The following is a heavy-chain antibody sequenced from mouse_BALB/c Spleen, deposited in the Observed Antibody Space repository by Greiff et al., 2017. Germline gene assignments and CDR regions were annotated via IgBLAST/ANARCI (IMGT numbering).Heavy chain of an antibody. Sequence: VKVVESGPGLVAPSQSLSITCTVSGFSLSRYSVHWVRQPPGKGLEWLGMIWGGGSTDYNSALKSRLSISKDNSKSQVFLKMNSLQTDDTAMYYCARNYDYDQAWFAYWGQGTLVTVSA. CDR1: GFSLSRYS. V-gene: IGHV2-6-4*01. CDR3: ARNYDYDQAWFAY. CDR2: IWGGGST. D-gene: IGHD2-4*01. J-gene: IGHJ3*01.